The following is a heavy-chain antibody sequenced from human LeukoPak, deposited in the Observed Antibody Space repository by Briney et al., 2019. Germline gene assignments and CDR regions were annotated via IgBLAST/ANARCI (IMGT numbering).Heavy chain of an antibody. CDR3: ARASSGWAVDLYYFDY. D-gene: IGHD6-19*01. CDR2: ISSTSSYI. J-gene: IGHJ4*02. Sequence: PRGSLRLSCAASGFSFSSYSMNWVRQAPGKGLEWVSSISSTSSYIYYADSVKGRFTISRDNTKNSLYLQMNSLRAEDTAVYYCARASSGWAVDLYYFDYWGQGTLVTVSS. CDR1: GFSFSSYS. V-gene: IGHV3-21*01.